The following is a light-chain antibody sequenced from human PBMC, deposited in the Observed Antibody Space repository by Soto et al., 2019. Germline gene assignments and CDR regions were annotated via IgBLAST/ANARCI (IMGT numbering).Light chain of an antibody. V-gene: IGKV1-33*01. CDR2: ASS. Sequence: DIQMTQSPSSLSASIGDRVTITCQASQDIAKALNWYHQRPGKAPKLLISASSNLNTGVPSRFSGSGSGTDFSLTISSLQADDFATYYCQQYQYKYSFGQGTKLDMK. J-gene: IGKJ2*03. CDR3: QQYQYKYS. CDR1: QDIAKA.